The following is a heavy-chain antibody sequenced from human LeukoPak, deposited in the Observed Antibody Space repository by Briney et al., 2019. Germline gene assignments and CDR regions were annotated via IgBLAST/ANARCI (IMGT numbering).Heavy chain of an antibody. J-gene: IGHJ5*02. CDR1: GYIFTGYY. V-gene: IGHV1-2*02. CDR3: ARRGYDSGSYDP. D-gene: IGHD3-10*01. CDR2: INPNSGGT. Sequence: ASVKVSCKASGYIFTGYYMHWVRQAPGQGLEWMGWINPNSGGTNYAQKFQGRVTMTRDTSISTAYMELRRLKSDDTAVYYCARRGYDSGSYDPWGQGTLVTVSS.